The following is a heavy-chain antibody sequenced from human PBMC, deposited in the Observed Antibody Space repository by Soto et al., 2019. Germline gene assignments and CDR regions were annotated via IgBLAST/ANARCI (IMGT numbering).Heavy chain of an antibody. Sequence: GGSLRLSCAASGFTFSIHWMSWVRQAPGKGLEWVANIKQDGSEKYYVDSVKGRFTISRDNAKNSLYLQMNSLRAEDTAVYYCASFPDAFDIWGQGTLVTVSS. CDR1: GFTFSIHW. J-gene: IGHJ3*02. CDR2: IKQDGSEK. CDR3: ASFPDAFDI. V-gene: IGHV3-7*02.